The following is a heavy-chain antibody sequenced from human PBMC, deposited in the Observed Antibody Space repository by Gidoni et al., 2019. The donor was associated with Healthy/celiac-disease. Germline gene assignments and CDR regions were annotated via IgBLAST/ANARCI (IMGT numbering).Heavy chain of an antibody. CDR2: ISYDGINK. D-gene: IGHD6-19*01. CDR3: ARDLEQWLPRGAFDI. Sequence: QVQLLESGGGVVQPGRSLRLSCAASGFNFRRYAMHWVRQAPGTGLEWVAVISYDGINKYDADSVKGRFTISRDNSKNTLYLQMNSLRAEDTAVYYCARDLEQWLPRGAFDIWGQGTMVTVSS. CDR1: GFNFRRYA. J-gene: IGHJ3*02. V-gene: IGHV3-30-3*01.